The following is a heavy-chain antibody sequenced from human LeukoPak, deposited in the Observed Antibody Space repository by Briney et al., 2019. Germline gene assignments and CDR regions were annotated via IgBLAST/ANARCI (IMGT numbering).Heavy chain of an antibody. V-gene: IGHV3-23*01. D-gene: IGHD1-26*01. Sequence: GGSLRLSCAASGFTFSSSAMSWVRQAPGKGLEWVSDISNTGGSTSYADSVKGRFTISRDISKNTLYLQMNSLRAEDTAVYYCAKAAGSTQYFDCWGQGTLVTVSS. CDR2: ISNTGGST. CDR3: AKAAGSTQYFDC. J-gene: IGHJ4*02. CDR1: GFTFSSSA.